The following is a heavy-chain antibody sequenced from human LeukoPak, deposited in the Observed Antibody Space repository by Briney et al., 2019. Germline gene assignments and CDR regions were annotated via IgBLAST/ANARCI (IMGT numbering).Heavy chain of an antibody. CDR2: ISGSGGST. V-gene: IGHV3-23*01. Sequence: GGSLRLSCAASGFTFSSYAMSWVRQAPGKGLEWVSAISGSGGSTYYADSVKGRFTISRDNSKNTLYLQMNSLRAEDTAVYYCAKDKSTVTTEDGWFDPWGQGTLVTVSS. J-gene: IGHJ5*02. CDR1: GFTFSSYA. CDR3: AKDKSTVTTEDGWFDP. D-gene: IGHD4-17*01.